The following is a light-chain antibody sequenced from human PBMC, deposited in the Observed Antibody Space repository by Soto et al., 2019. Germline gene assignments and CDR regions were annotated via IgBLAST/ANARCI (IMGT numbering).Light chain of an antibody. CDR3: CSDAGRSTYV. J-gene: IGLJ1*01. CDR2: GVT. V-gene: IGLV2-23*02. CDR1: SSDVGSFNF. Sequence: QSVLTQPASVSGSPGQSITISCTRTSSDVGSFNFVSWYQQYPGKAPKVLIYGVTKRPSGVSDRFSGSKSGNTASLTISGLQAEDEADYYCCSDAGRSTYVFGGGTKVTVL.